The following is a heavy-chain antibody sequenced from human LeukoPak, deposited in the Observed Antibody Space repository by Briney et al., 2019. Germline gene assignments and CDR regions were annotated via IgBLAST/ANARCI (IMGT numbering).Heavy chain of an antibody. D-gene: IGHD3-22*01. V-gene: IGHV3-30*04. CDR2: ISYDGSNE. J-gene: IGHJ4*02. CDR3: ARAALRYYDSSVLY. CDR1: GFTFSSYA. Sequence: GRSLRLSCAASGFTFSSYAMHWVRQAPGKGLEWVAVISYDGSNEYYADSVKGRFTISRDNSKSTLYLQMNSLRAEDTAVYYCARAALRYYDSSVLYWGQGTLVTVSS.